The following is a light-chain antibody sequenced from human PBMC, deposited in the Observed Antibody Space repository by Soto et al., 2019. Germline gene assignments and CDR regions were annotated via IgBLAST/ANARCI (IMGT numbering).Light chain of an antibody. CDR2: GAY. Sequence: EIVMTQSPATLSVSPGERDTLSCRARQSVSSNLAWYQQKPGQAPRLLIYGAYTRATGIPARISGGGSGTEFTLTISSLQSEDFAVYYCQQYNDWPRTFGQGTKVEIK. CDR1: QSVSSN. J-gene: IGKJ1*01. CDR3: QQYNDWPRT. V-gene: IGKV3-15*01.